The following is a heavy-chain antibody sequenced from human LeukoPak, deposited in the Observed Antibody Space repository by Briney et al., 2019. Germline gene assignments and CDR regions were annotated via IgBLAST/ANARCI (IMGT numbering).Heavy chain of an antibody. J-gene: IGHJ4*02. CDR2: INHSGST. D-gene: IGHD6-6*01. Sequence: PSETLSLTCAVYGESFSGYYWTWIRQPPGKGLEWIGEINHSGSTNYNPSLKSRVTISEDTSKNQFSLKLSSVTAADTAVYYCARSLLEYSSSSGFDYWGQGTLVTVSS. V-gene: IGHV4-34*01. CDR3: ARSLLEYSSSSGFDY. CDR1: GESFSGYY.